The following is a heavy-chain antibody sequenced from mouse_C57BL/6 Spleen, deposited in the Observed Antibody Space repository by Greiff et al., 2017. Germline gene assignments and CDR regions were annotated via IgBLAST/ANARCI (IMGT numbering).Heavy chain of an antibody. V-gene: IGHV1-72*01. Sequence: QVQLQQPGAELVKPGASVKLSCKASGYTFTSYWMHWVKQRPGRGLEWIGRIDPNSGGTKYNEQFKGKATLTVDKPSSTAYMQLSSLTSEDSAVDDCARVGNRGGDWYFDVWGTGTTVTVSS. CDR3: ARVGNRGGDWYFDV. CDR2: IDPNSGGT. CDR1: GYTFTSYW. D-gene: IGHD1-1*01. J-gene: IGHJ1*03.